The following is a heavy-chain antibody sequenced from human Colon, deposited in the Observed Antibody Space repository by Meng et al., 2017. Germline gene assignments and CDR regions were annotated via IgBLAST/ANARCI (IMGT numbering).Heavy chain of an antibody. J-gene: IGHJ2*01. CDR1: GGSISSGGYY. Sequence: SETLSLTCTVSGGSISSGGYYWSWIRQHPGKGLEWIGYIYYSGSTYYNPSLKSLVTISVDTSKNQFSLKLSSVTAADTAVYYCVISRDGYNYFDLWGRGTLVTVSS. CDR3: VISRDGYNYFDL. CDR2: IYYSGST. V-gene: IGHV4-31*01. D-gene: IGHD5-24*01.